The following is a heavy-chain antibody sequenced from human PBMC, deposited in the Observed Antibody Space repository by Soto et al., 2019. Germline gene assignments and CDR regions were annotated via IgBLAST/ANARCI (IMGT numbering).Heavy chain of an antibody. Sequence: GGSLRLSCAASGFTFSSYAMHWVRQAPGKGLEYVSAISSNGGSTYYANSVKGRFTISRDNSKNTLYLQMGSLRAEDMAVYYCARDQSASSSSPNWFDPWGQGTLVTVSS. CDR3: ARDQSASSSSPNWFDP. CDR1: GFTFSSYA. CDR2: ISSNGGST. V-gene: IGHV3-64*01. J-gene: IGHJ5*02. D-gene: IGHD6-6*01.